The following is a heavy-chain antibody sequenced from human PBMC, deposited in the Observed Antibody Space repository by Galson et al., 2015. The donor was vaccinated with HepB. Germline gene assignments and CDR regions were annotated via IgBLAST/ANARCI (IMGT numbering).Heavy chain of an antibody. CDR1: GFTLTDYY. J-gene: IGHJ4*02. CDR2: INLKNGGT. Sequence: SVKVSCKASGFTLTDYYMYWVRQTPGQGPEWVGWINLKNGGTSYAQQFQGRVAMTWDASISTVYMELSRLRSDDMAVYFCARDGDAVMVELDYWGQGTLVTVSS. V-gene: IGHV1-2*02. CDR3: ARDGDAVMVELDY. D-gene: IGHD5-18*01.